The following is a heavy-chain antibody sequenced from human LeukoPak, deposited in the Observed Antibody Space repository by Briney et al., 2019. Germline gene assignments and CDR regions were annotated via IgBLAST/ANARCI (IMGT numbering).Heavy chain of an antibody. CDR1: GFTFSSSA. CDR2: ISSSSSTI. Sequence: GGSLRLSCAASGFTFSSSAMSWVRQAPGKGLEWVSYISSSSSTIYYADSVKGRFTISRDNAKNSLYLQMDSLRDEDTAVYYCARDLRTVAHYYYGLDVWGQGTTVTVSS. V-gene: IGHV3-48*02. J-gene: IGHJ6*02. D-gene: IGHD6-19*01. CDR3: ARDLRTVAHYYYGLDV.